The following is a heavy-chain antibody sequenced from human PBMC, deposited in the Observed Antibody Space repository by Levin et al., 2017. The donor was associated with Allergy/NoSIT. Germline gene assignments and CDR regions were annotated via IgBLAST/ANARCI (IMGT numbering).Heavy chain of an antibody. D-gene: IGHD3-10*01. Sequence: SCAASGLTFSNFWMAWVRQAPGKGLEWVANIKEDGSEKFYVDSVKGRFTISRDNAKNSLYLQMNSLRAEDTAVYYCARDQNYYGSGSYYRVAFDVWGQGTVVTVSS. CDR1: GLTFSNFW. CDR3: ARDQNYYGSGSYYRVAFDV. V-gene: IGHV3-7*04. J-gene: IGHJ3*01. CDR2: IKEDGSEK.